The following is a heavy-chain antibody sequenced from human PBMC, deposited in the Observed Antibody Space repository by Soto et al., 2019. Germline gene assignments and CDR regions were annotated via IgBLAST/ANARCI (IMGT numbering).Heavy chain of an antibody. D-gene: IGHD2-15*01. CDR2: IIPIFGTA. J-gene: IGHJ6*02. Sequence: SVKVSCKASGGTFSSYAISWVRQAPGQGLEWMGGIIPIFGTANYAQKFQGRVTITADESTSTAYMELSSLRSEDTAVYYCARRNTLPLYYYYGLDVWGQGTTVTVSS. CDR1: GGTFSSYA. V-gene: IGHV1-69*13. CDR3: ARRNTLPLYYYYGLDV.